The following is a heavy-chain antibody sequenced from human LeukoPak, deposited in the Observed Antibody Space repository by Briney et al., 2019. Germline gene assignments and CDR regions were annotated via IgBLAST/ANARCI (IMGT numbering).Heavy chain of an antibody. Sequence: GGSLRLSCAASGFTISSYAMSWVRQAPGKGLEWVSAISGSGGSTYYADSVKGRFTISRDNSKNTLYLQMNGLRAEDTAVYYCAKEKQQLVIGWFDPWGQGTLVTVSS. V-gene: IGHV3-23*01. D-gene: IGHD6-13*01. CDR1: GFTISSYA. CDR3: AKEKQQLVIGWFDP. J-gene: IGHJ5*02. CDR2: ISGSGGST.